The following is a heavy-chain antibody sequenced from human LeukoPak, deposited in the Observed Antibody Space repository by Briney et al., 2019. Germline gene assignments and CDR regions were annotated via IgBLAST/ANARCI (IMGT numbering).Heavy chain of an antibody. J-gene: IGHJ6*03. Sequence: ASVKVSCKASGYTFTSYGISWVRQAPGQGLEWMGWISAYNGNTNYAQKFQGRVTITADESTSTAYMELSSLRSEDTAVYYCARETMGSPNYYMDVWGKGTTVTVSS. CDR3: ARETMGSPNYYMDV. D-gene: IGHD3-16*01. CDR1: GYTFTSYG. V-gene: IGHV1-18*01. CDR2: ISAYNGNT.